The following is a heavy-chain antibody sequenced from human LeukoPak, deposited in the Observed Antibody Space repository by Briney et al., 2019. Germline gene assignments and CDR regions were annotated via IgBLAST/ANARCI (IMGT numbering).Heavy chain of an antibody. CDR2: IYYSGST. V-gene: IGHV4-39*07. J-gene: IGHJ4*02. D-gene: IGHD6-19*01. Sequence: SETLSLTCTVSGGSISSSSYYWGWIRQPPGKGLEWIGSIYYSGSTYYNPSLKSRVTISVDTSKNQFSLKLSSVTAADTAVYYCARGGSSGWYVPLDYWGQGTLVTVSS. CDR3: ARGGSSGWYVPLDY. CDR1: GGSISSSSYY.